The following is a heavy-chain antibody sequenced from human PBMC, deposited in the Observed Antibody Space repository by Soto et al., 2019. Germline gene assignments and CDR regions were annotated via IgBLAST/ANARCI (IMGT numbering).Heavy chain of an antibody. D-gene: IGHD3-22*01. V-gene: IGHV3-30*02. CDR2: IWYDGSNK. Sequence: TGGSLRLSCAASGFTFSKYGMHWVRQAPGKGLEWVAIIWYDGSNKYFADSVKGRFTISRDNSKNTAYLQMSSLRPEDTAVYYCVKGEYYYDGSAYYPFDYWGQGRMVTVSS. J-gene: IGHJ4*02. CDR1: GFTFSKYG. CDR3: VKGEYYYDGSAYYPFDY.